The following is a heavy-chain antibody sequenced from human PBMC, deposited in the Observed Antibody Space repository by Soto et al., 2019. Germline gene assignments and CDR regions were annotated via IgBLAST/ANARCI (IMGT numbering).Heavy chain of an antibody. V-gene: IGHV1-2*04. Sequence: ASVKVSCKASGYTFTGYDMHCARQAPGQGLEWMGWINPNSGGTNYAQKFQGWVTMTRDTSISTAYMELSRLRSDDTAVYYCARTRSGYYSNYGMDVWGQGTTVTVSS. CDR3: ARTRSGYYSNYGMDV. J-gene: IGHJ6*02. CDR2: INPNSGGT. CDR1: GYTFTGYD. D-gene: IGHD2-15*01.